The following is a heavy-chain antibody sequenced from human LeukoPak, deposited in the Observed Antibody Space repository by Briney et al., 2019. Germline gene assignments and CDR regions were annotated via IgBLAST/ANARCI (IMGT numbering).Heavy chain of an antibody. J-gene: IGHJ6*03. CDR1: GFTFSSYA. V-gene: IGHV3-23*01. Sequence: GGSLRLSCAASGFTFSSYAMSWVRQAPGQGVEWVSAISGSGGSTYYADSVKGRFTISRDNSKNTLCLQMNSLRAEDTAVYYCAKSGGWYDYYYYYMDVWGKGTTVTVSS. CDR3: AKSGGWYDYYYYYMDV. CDR2: ISGSGGST. D-gene: IGHD6-19*01.